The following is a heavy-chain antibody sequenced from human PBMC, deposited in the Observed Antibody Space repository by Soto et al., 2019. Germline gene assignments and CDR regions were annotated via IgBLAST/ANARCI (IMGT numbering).Heavy chain of an antibody. J-gene: IGHJ5*02. CDR2: IIPIFGTA. V-gene: IGHV1-69*13. CDR3: ARAAVKYYDILTGYPGPRNWFDP. D-gene: IGHD3-9*01. Sequence: ASVXVSCKASGGTFSSYAISWVRQAPGQGLEWMGGIIPIFGTANYAQKFQGRVTITADESTSTAYMELSSLRSEDTAVYYCARAAVKYYDILTGYPGPRNWFDPWGQGTLVTVSS. CDR1: GGTFSSYA.